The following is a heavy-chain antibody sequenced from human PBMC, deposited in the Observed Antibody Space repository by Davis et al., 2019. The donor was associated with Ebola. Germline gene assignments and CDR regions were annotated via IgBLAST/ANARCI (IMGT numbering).Heavy chain of an antibody. CDR1: GGSISSYY. CDR2: IYYSGST. V-gene: IGHV4-59*01. Sequence: PSETLSLTCTVSGGSISSYYWSWIRQPPGKGLEWIGYIYYSGSTNYNPSLKSRVTISVDTSKNQFSLKLSSVTAADTAVYYCARAAGIRQTGWFDPWGQGTLVTVSS. D-gene: IGHD1-14*01. J-gene: IGHJ5*02. CDR3: ARAAGIRQTGWFDP.